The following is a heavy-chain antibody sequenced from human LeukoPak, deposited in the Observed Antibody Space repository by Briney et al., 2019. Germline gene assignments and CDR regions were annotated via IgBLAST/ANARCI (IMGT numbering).Heavy chain of an antibody. J-gene: IGHJ4*02. CDR2: ISGSGGNA. Sequence: PGGSLRLSCAVSGFTFSSYAMSWVRQTPGKGLQWVSAISGSGGNAYYAASVKGRFIISRDNSENTLYLQMNSLRDEDTAIYYCAQDLEDIVVIAATHGHWGQGALVTVSS. D-gene: IGHD2-15*01. V-gene: IGHV3-23*01. CDR1: GFTFSSYA. CDR3: AQDLEDIVVIAATHGH.